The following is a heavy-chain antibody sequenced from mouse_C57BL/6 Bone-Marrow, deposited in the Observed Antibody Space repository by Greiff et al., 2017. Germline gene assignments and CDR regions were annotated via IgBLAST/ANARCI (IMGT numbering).Heavy chain of an antibody. V-gene: IGHV2-2*01. CDR1: GFSLTSYG. D-gene: IGHD1-1*01. Sequence: VHLVESGPGLVQPSQSLSITCTVSGFSLTSYGVHWVRQSPGKGLEWLGVIWSGGSTDYNAAFISRLSISKDNSKSQVFFKMNRLQADDTAIYYCACYYYGSSLYAMDYWGPGTSVTVSS. CDR2: IWSGGST. J-gene: IGHJ4*01. CDR3: ACYYYGSSLYAMDY.